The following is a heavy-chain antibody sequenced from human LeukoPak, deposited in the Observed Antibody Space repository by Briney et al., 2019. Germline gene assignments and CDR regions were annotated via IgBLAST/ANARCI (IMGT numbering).Heavy chain of an antibody. J-gene: IGHJ4*02. V-gene: IGHV1-2*02. CDR2: INPNSGAT. Sequence: GASVKVSCKASGYTFTGYYMHWVRQAPGQGLEWMGWINPNSGATNFAQKFQGRVTMTRGTSISTAYMELSSLRSEDMAVYYCARSSGFGELLYTLDYWGQGTLVTVSS. CDR3: ARSSGFGELLYTLDY. CDR1: GYTFTGYY. D-gene: IGHD3-10*01.